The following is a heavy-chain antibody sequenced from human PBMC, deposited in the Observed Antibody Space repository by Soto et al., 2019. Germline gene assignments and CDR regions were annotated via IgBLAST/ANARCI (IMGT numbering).Heavy chain of an antibody. CDR1: GFVFSSYS. CDR2: ISPSSDDI. J-gene: IGHJ4*02. CDR3: ARPRGYRGYDIIDY. D-gene: IGHD5-12*01. Sequence: EVQLVESGGGLVKPGGSLRLSCAASGFVFSSYSMNWVRQVPGKGLEWVSPISPSSDDIHYADSVKGRFTLSRDNAKNSLYLQMNSLRGEDTAVYYCARPRGYRGYDIIDYWGQGALVTVSS. V-gene: IGHV3-21*01.